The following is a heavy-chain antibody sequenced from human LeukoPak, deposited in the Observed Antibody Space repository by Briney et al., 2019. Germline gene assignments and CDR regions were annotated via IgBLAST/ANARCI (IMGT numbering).Heavy chain of an antibody. D-gene: IGHD6-19*01. V-gene: IGHV3-11*01. CDR1: GFTFSDYD. J-gene: IGHJ4*02. CDR2: IRSSGSTT. Sequence: PGGSLRLSCAASGFTFSDYDMSWIRQAPGRGLEWVSYIRSSGSTTYYADSVKGRFTISRDNSKDTLYLQMNSLGAEDTAVYYCAKVCTVAGYFDYWGQGTLVTVSS. CDR3: AKVCTVAGYFDY.